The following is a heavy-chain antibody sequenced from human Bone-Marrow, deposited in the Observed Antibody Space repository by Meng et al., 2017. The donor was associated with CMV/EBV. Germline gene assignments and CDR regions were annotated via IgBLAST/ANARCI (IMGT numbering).Heavy chain of an antibody. CDR2: IYYSGST. CDR3: ARQPFGYSGSWYYIDY. D-gene: IGHD6-13*01. CDR1: GGSISSSSYY. V-gene: IGHV4-39*01. Sequence: SETLSLTCTVSGGSISSSSYYWGWTRQPPGKGLEGIGSIYYSGSTYYNPSLKRRVTISVDTSKNQFSLKLSSVTAADTAVYYCARQPFGYSGSWYYIDYWGQGTLVTVSS. J-gene: IGHJ4*02.